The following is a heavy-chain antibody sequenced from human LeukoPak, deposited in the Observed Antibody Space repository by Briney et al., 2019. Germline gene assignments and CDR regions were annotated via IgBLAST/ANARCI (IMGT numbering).Heavy chain of an antibody. J-gene: IGHJ6*02. CDR2: ISSSSSYI. Sequence: GGSLRLSCAASGFTFSSYSMNWVRQAPEKGLEWVSSISSSSSYIYYADSVKGRFTISRDNAKNSLYLQMNSLRAEDTAVYYCARALYYYGSGSLYGMDVWGQGTTVTVSS. CDR1: GFTFSSYS. D-gene: IGHD3-10*01. V-gene: IGHV3-21*01. CDR3: ARALYYYGSGSLYGMDV.